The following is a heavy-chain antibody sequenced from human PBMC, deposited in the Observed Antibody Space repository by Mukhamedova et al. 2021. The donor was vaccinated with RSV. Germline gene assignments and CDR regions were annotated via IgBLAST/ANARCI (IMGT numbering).Heavy chain of an antibody. V-gene: IGHV1-69*08. CDR3: ARDDGGRSVDY. CDR2: IIPILGTA. Sequence: WMGRIIPILGTANYAQKFQGRVTITADRSTSTAYMELSSLRSEDTAFYYCARDDGGRSVDYWGQGSLVTVSS. D-gene: IGHD1-26*01. J-gene: IGHJ4*02.